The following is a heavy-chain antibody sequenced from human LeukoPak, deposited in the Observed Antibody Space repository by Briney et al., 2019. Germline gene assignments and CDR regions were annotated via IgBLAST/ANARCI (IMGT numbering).Heavy chain of an antibody. Sequence: PGGSLRLSCAASGFTFSSYAMNWVRQAPGKGLEWVSVVSGSGGSTYYADSVKGRFTISRDSSKNTLYLQMNSLRAEDTAVYYCAKSSSGFYYPFDYWGQGTLVTVSS. D-gene: IGHD3-22*01. CDR1: GFTFSSYA. CDR3: AKSSSGFYYPFDY. V-gene: IGHV3-23*01. CDR2: VSGSGGST. J-gene: IGHJ4*02.